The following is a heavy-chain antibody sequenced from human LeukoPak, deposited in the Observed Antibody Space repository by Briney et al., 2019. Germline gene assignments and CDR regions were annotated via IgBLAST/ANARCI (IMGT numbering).Heavy chain of an antibody. D-gene: IGHD4-17*01. J-gene: IGHJ6*02. CDR2: IIPIFGTA. CDR1: GGTFSSYA. V-gene: IGHV1-69*05. Sequence: GASVKVSCKASGGTFSSYAISWVRQAPGQGLEWMGGIIPIFGTANYAQKFQGRVTITTDKSTSTAYMELSSLRSEDTAVYYCARVVRGDYDEGYYGMDVWGQGTTVTVSS. CDR3: ARVVRGDYDEGYYGMDV.